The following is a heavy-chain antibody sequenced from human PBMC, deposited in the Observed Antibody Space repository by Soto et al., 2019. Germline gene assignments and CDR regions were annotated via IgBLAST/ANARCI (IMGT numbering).Heavy chain of an antibody. CDR2: AYYRSQWFY. V-gene: IGHV6-1*01. J-gene: IGHJ6*02. CDR3: TKQLGDRRTYNGMDV. CDR1: GDSVSSNSAA. Sequence: SQTLSLTCAISGDSVSSNSAAWNWIRQSPSRGLEWLGRAYYRSQWFYDSAVSVRSRINVIPDTSRKQFSLQLNSVTPEDTAENYCTKQLGDRRTYNGMDVWGQGTTVTVSS. D-gene: IGHD2-21*02.